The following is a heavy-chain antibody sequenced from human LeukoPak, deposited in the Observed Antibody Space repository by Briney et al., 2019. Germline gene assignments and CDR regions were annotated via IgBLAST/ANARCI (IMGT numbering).Heavy chain of an antibody. CDR1: GFSLSTSGVG. CDR3: AHHSDSLLYFDY. J-gene: IGHJ4*02. CDR2: VYWDDDK. D-gene: IGHD3-22*01. Sequence: ESGPTLVEPTQTLTLTCTFSGFSLSTSGVGVGWIRQPPGKALEWLALVYWDDDKRYSPSLKSRLTITKDTSKNQVVLTMTNMDPVDTATYYCAHHSDSLLYFDYWGQGTLVTVSS. V-gene: IGHV2-5*02.